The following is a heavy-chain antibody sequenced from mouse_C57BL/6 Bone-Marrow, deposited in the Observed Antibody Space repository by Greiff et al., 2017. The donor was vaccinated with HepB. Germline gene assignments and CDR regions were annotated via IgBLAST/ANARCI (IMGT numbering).Heavy chain of an antibody. J-gene: IGHJ3*01. CDR3: ARPQTALAY. CDR2: ISGGGGNT. V-gene: IGHV5-9*01. D-gene: IGHD3-2*01. Sequence: DVMLVESGGGLVKPGGSLKLSCAASGFTFSSYTMSWVRQTPEKRLEWVATISGGGGNTYYPDSVKGRFTISRDNAKNTLYLQMSSLRSEDTALYYCARPQTALAYWGQGTLVTVSA. CDR1: GFTFSSYT.